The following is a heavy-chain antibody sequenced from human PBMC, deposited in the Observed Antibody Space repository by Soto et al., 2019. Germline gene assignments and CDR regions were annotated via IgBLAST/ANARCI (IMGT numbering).Heavy chain of an antibody. D-gene: IGHD2-2*01. CDR1: GYTFTSYA. V-gene: IGHV1-18*01. CDR3: ARDTSQKIGYGLYDY. J-gene: IGHJ4*02. CDR2: ISPYSGNT. Sequence: QVQLVQSGAEVRKPGASVKVSCKASGYTFTSYAVSWVRQAPGQGLEWMGWISPYSGNTNYGQKVQGRVSLTTDTSTSTAYLELRNLRSGDTAVYYCARDTSQKIGYGLYDYWGQGTQVTVSS.